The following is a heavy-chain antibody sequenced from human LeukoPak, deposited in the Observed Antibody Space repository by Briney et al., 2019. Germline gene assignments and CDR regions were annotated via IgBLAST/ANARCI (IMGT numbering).Heavy chain of an antibody. V-gene: IGHV3-21*01. J-gene: IGHJ4*02. CDR1: GFTFSSYS. Sequence: GGSLRLSCAASGFTFSSYSMNWVRQAPGKGLEWVSSISSSSSYIYYADSVKGRFTISRDNAKNSLYLQMNSLRAEDTAVYYCARDMWAKGSSSSNLDYWGRGTLVTVSS. CDR3: ARDMWAKGSSSSNLDY. D-gene: IGHD6-6*01. CDR2: ISSSSSYI.